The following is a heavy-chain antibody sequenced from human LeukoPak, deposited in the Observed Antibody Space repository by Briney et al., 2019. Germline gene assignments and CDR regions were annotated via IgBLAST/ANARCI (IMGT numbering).Heavy chain of an antibody. J-gene: IGHJ4*02. CDR2: ISDSGGST. V-gene: IGHV3-23*01. Sequence: PGGSLRLSCAASGFTFNNYAMTWVRQAPGKGLEWVSTISDSGGSTYYADSVKGRFTISRDNSKNTLYLQVSNLKAEDTALYYCAMTVAADYWGRGTLVTVSS. CDR1: GFTFNNYA. D-gene: IGHD6-19*01. CDR3: AMTVAADY.